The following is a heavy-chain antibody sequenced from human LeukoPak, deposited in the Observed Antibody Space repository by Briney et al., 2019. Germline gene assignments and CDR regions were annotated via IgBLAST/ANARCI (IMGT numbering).Heavy chain of an antibody. D-gene: IGHD5-18*01. CDR1: GFSLSTSGVG. CDR2: IYWDDDN. CDR3: AHRPGPLWLSWFDP. V-gene: IGHV2-5*02. Sequence: SGPTLVKPTQTLTLTCTFSGFSLSTSGVGVGWIRQPPGKALEWLSLIYWDDDNRYSPSLKSRLTITKDTSKNQVVLTMNSTDPVDTATYYCAHRPGPLWLSWFDPLGQGTLVTASS. J-gene: IGHJ5*02.